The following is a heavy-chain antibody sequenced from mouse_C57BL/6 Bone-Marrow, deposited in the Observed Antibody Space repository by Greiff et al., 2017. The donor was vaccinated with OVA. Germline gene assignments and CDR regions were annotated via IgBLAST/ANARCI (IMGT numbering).Heavy chain of an antibody. Sequence: VQLQQPGAELVKPGASVTMSCKASGYTFTSYWITWVKQRPGQGLEWIGDIYPGSGSTNYNEKFKSKATLNVDTSSSTAYMQLSSLTSEDSAVYYCARIDYGSRNWYFDVWGTGTTVTVSS. D-gene: IGHD1-1*01. CDR1: GYTFTSYW. V-gene: IGHV1-55*01. CDR2: IYPGSGST. CDR3: ARIDYGSRNWYFDV. J-gene: IGHJ1*03.